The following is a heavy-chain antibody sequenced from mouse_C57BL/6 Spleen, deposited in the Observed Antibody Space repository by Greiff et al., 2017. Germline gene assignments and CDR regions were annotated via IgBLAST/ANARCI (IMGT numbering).Heavy chain of an antibody. Sequence: EVKLLESGPGLVKPSQSLSLTCSVTGYSITSGYYWNWIRQFPGNKLEWMGYISYDGSNNYNPSLKNRISITRDTSKNQFFLKLNSVTTEDTATYYCARGGLLPYYAMDYWGQGTSVTVSS. D-gene: IGHD2-3*01. J-gene: IGHJ4*01. CDR3: ARGGLLPYYAMDY. CDR2: ISYDGSN. CDR1: GYSITSGYY. V-gene: IGHV3-6*01.